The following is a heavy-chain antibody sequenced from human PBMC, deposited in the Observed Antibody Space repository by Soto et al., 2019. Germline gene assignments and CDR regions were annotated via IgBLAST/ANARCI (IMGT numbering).Heavy chain of an antibody. D-gene: IGHD2-2*01. CDR3: SRDLTNQTRQLRNWFDP. CDR1: GGTFSSYT. CDR2: IIPILGIA. V-gene: IGHV1-69*08. Sequence: QVQLVQSGAEVKKPGSSVKVSCKASGGTFSSYTISWVRQAPGQGLEWMGRIIPILGIANYAQKIQGRVTSSANKSTSTAYMERSSLRSKDTAVYYSSRDLTNQTRQLRNWFDPWGQGNLVTVSS. J-gene: IGHJ5*02.